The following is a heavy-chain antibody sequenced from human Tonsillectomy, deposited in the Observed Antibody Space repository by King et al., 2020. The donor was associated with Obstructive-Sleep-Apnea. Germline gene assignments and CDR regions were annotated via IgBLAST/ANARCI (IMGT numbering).Heavy chain of an antibody. Sequence: HVQLVESGGGVVQPGRSLRLSCAASGFTFSSYGMHWVRQAPGKGLEWVAVISYDGSNKYYADSVKGRFTISRDNSKNTLYLQMNSLRAEDTAVYYCAKAYPFYDSLGMDVWGQGTTVTVSS. J-gene: IGHJ6*02. V-gene: IGHV3-30*18. CDR3: AKAYPFYDSLGMDV. CDR1: GFTFSSYG. D-gene: IGHD5/OR15-5a*01. CDR2: ISYDGSNK.